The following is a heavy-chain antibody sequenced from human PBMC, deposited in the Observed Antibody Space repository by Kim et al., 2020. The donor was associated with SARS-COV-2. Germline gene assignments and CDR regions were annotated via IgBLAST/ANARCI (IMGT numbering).Heavy chain of an antibody. D-gene: IGHD2-2*01. Sequence: SETLSLTCTVSGGSISSYYWSWIRQPPGKGLEWIGYIYYSGSTNYNPSLKSRVTISVDTSKNQFSLKLSSVTAADTAVYYCARDLSYCSSTSCPPYGMDVWGQGTTVTVSS. J-gene: IGHJ6*02. V-gene: IGHV4-59*01. CDR2: IYYSGST. CDR3: ARDLSYCSSTSCPPYGMDV. CDR1: GGSISSYY.